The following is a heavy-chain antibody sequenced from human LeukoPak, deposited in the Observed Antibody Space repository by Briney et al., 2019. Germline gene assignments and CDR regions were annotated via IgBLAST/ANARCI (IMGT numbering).Heavy chain of an antibody. Sequence: GGSLRLSCAASGFKFSDHYIDWVRQAPGKGLEWVGRSRNKASSYTTEYAASVEGRFTISRDVSESSLYLQMNSLRTEDTAVYYCAKGVTIAVAEAYDYWGQGTLVTVSS. D-gene: IGHD6-19*01. CDR1: GFKFSDHY. CDR2: SRNKASSYTT. V-gene: IGHV3-72*01. J-gene: IGHJ4*02. CDR3: AKGVTIAVAEAYDY.